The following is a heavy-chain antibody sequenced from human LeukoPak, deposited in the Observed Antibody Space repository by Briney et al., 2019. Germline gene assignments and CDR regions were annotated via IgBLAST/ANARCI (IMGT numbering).Heavy chain of an antibody. Sequence: PSETLSLTCTVSGGSVSSGSYYWRWIRQPPGKGLEWIGYIYYRGSTNYNPSLKSRVTISVDTSKNQFSLKLSSVTAADTAVYYCAGGGPYYYGSGSYPHWGQGTLVTVSS. D-gene: IGHD3-10*01. V-gene: IGHV4-61*01. CDR1: GGSVSSGSYY. J-gene: IGHJ4*02. CDR3: AGGGPYYYGSGSYPH. CDR2: IYYRGST.